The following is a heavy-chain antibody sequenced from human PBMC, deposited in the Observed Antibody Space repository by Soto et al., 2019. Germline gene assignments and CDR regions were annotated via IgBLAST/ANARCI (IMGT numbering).Heavy chain of an antibody. V-gene: IGHV3-33*01. Sequence: QVQLVESGGGMVQPGRSLRLSCAASGFTFSSYGMHWVRQAPGKGLEWVAVIWYDGSNKYYADSVKGRFTISRDNSKNTLYLQMNSLRAEDTAVYYCARDLVGATAFDYWGQGTLVTVSS. CDR2: IWYDGSNK. CDR3: ARDLVGATAFDY. D-gene: IGHD1-26*01. J-gene: IGHJ4*02. CDR1: GFTFSSYG.